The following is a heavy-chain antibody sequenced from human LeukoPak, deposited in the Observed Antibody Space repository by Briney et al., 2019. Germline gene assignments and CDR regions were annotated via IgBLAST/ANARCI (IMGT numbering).Heavy chain of an antibody. Sequence: GGSLRLSCAASGFTVSSNYMSWVRQAPGKGLEWVANIKQDGSEKYYVDSVKGRFTISRDNAKNSLYLQMNSLRAEDTAVYYCARAAFDYWGQGILVTVSS. CDR2: IKQDGSEK. CDR3: ARAAFDY. V-gene: IGHV3-7*04. J-gene: IGHJ4*02. CDR1: GFTVSSNY.